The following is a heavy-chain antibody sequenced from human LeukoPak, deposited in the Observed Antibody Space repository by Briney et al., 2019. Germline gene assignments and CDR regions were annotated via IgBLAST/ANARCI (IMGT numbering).Heavy chain of an antibody. CDR3: ARAPTRGWPDY. V-gene: IGHV1-2*02. J-gene: IGHJ4*02. CDR2: INPNSGGT. CDR1: GYTFTSYG. Sequence: ASVKVSCKASGYTFTSYGISWVRQAPGQGLEWMGWINPNSGGTNYAQKFQGRVTMTRDTSISTAYMELSRLRSDDTAVYYCARAPTRGWPDYWGQGTLVTVSS. D-gene: IGHD3-10*01.